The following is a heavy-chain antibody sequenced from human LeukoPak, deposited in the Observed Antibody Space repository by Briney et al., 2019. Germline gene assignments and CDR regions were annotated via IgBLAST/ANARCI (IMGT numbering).Heavy chain of an antibody. CDR2: TIPIFGTA. CDR1: GGTFSSYA. CDR3: ARDSVFWSGYPRYTLDY. J-gene: IGHJ4*02. Sequence: SVKVSCKASGGTFSSYAISWVRQAPGQGLEWMGGTIPIFGTANYAQKFQGRVTITADESTSTAYMELSSLRSEDTAVYYCARDSVFWSGYPRYTLDYWGQGTLVTVSS. V-gene: IGHV1-69*13. D-gene: IGHD3-3*01.